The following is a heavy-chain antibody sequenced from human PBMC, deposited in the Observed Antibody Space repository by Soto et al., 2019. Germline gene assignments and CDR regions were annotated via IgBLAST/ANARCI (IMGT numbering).Heavy chain of an antibody. CDR2: INPSGGST. V-gene: IGHV1-46*03. Sequence: ASVKVSCKASGYTFTSYYMHWVRQAPGQGLEWMGIINPSGGSTSYAQKFQGRVTMTMDSSTSTVFMELTSLRSADTAVYYCARGGHIAVVTDSFDSWGQGTLVTVS. D-gene: IGHD2-21*02. CDR3: ARGGHIAVVTDSFDS. CDR1: GYTFTSYY. J-gene: IGHJ4*02.